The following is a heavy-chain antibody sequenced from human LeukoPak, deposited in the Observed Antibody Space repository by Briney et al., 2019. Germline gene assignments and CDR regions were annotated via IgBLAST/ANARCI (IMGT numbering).Heavy chain of an antibody. V-gene: IGHV5-51*01. J-gene: IGHJ5*02. Sequence: GESLKISCKGSGYSFTSYWIGWVRQMPGKGLEWMGIIYPGDSDTRYSPSLQGQVTISADKSISTAYLQWSSLKASDTAMYYCAREQSSSWSYNWFDPWGQGTLVTVSS. CDR3: AREQSSSWSYNWFDP. D-gene: IGHD6-13*01. CDR1: GYSFTSYW. CDR2: IYPGDSDT.